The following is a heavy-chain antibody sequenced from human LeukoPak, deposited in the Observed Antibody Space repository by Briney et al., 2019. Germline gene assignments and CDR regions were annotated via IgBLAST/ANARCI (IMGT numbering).Heavy chain of an antibody. CDR3: ARQMDTAMVTGHYYYYMDV. CDR1: GGSLSSYY. CDR2: IYYSGST. Sequence: PSETLSLTCTVSGGSLSSYYWSWVRQPPGKGLEWIGYIYYSGSTNYNPSLKSRVTISVDTSKNHFSLKLSSVTAADTAVYYCARQMDTAMVTGHYYYYMDVWGKGTTVTVSS. J-gene: IGHJ6*03. V-gene: IGHV4-59*08. D-gene: IGHD5-18*01.